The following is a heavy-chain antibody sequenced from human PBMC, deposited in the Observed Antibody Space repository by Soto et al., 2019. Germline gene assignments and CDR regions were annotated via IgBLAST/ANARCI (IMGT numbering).Heavy chain of an antibody. Sequence: PSETLSLTCAVSGGSISSGGYSWSWIQQPPGKGLEWIGYIYHSGSTYYNPSLKSRVTISVDRSKNQFSLKLGSVTAADTALYYRARLGGYYQSLDTWGQGTLGTVSS. D-gene: IGHD3-3*01. J-gene: IGHJ5*02. CDR2: IYHSGST. CDR3: ARLGGYYQSLDT. V-gene: IGHV4-30-2*01. CDR1: GGSISSGGYS.